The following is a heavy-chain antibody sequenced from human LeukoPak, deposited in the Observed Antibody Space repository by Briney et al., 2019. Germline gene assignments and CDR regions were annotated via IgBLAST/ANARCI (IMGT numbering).Heavy chain of an antibody. D-gene: IGHD5-24*01. V-gene: IGHV3-48*01. CDR2: ISSLGSTI. Sequence: PGGSLRLSCAASGFSFSTYSMNWVRQAPGKGLEWVSYISSLGSTIYYADSVKGRFTISRDNAKNSLYLQMNSLRAEDTAVYYCARGEQEMATMSIDYWGRGTLVTVSS. CDR1: GFSFSTYS. CDR3: ARGEQEMATMSIDY. J-gene: IGHJ4*02.